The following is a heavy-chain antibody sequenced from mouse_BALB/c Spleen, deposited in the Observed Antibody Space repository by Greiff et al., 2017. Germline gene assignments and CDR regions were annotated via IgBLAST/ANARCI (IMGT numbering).Heavy chain of an antibody. CDR3: ARRGLRAWFAY. D-gene: IGHD2-4*01. CDR1: GYTFTDYA. J-gene: IGHJ3*01. V-gene: IGHV1S137*01. CDR2: ISTYYGDA. Sequence: QVQLQQSGAELVRPGVSVKISCKGSGYTFTDYAMHWVKQSHAKSLEWIGVISTYYGDASYNQKFKGKATMTVDKSSSTAYMELARLTSEDSAIYYCARRGLRAWFAYWGQGTLVTVSA.